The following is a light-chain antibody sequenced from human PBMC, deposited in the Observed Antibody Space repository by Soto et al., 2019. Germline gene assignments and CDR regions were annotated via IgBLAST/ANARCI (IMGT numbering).Light chain of an antibody. J-gene: IGKJ1*01. CDR3: QQRSNWPRT. CDR1: QSVSSY. V-gene: IGKV3-11*01. Sequence: EFVLTQSPATLSLSPGERATLSCRGSQSVSSYLAWYQHKPGQSPRPLIYGASARATGIPARFSGGGSGAEYTLTISSLQSEDFAVYYCQQRSNWPRTFGQGTKVDI. CDR2: GAS.